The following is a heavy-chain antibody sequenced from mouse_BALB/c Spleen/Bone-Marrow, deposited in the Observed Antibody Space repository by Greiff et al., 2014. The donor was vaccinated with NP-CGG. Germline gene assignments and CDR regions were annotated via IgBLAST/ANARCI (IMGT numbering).Heavy chain of an antibody. V-gene: IGHV2-9*02. D-gene: IGHD2-3*01. CDR1: GFSLTSYG. CDR2: IWAGGST. CDR3: ARVYLWYFDV. Sequence: QVQLKESGPGLVAPSQSLSITCTVSGFSLTSYGVHLVRQPPGKGLEWLGVIWAGGSTNYNSALMSRLSISKDNSKSQVFLKMNSLQTDDTAMYYCARVYLWYFDVWGAGTTVTVSS. J-gene: IGHJ1*01.